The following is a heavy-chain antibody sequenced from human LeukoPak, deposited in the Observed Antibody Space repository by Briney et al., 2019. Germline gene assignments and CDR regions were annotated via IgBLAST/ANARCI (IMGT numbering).Heavy chain of an antibody. CDR3: ARDPGVAAALTGAFDI. J-gene: IGHJ3*02. D-gene: IGHD6-13*01. CDR1: GYTFSSYY. Sequence: GASVKVSCKASGYTFSSYYMHWVRQTPGQGLEWMGIINPSGGSTSYAQKFQGRVTMTRDTSTSTVYMELSSLRSEDTAVYYCARDPGVAAALTGAFDIWGQGTMVTVSS. CDR2: INPSGGST. V-gene: IGHV1-46*01.